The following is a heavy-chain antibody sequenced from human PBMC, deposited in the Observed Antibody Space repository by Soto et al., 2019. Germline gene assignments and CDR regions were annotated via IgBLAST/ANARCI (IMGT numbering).Heavy chain of an antibody. J-gene: IGHJ4*02. Sequence: QLQLHQSGARLLKPSETLSLTCDVSGGSFTGYYWSWIRQPPGKGLEWIGEINHSGFTNYNPSLTGRVTISLDTSKSQFSLKLKSLTAADTAFYFCARGHGRFAHWGQGTLVTVSS. V-gene: IGHV4-34*01. CDR1: GGSFTGYY. CDR2: INHSGFT. CDR3: ARGHGRFAH.